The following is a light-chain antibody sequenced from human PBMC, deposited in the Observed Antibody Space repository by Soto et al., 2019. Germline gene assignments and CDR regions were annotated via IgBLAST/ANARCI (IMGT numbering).Light chain of an antibody. J-gene: IGKJ3*01. CDR1: QSVSSN. V-gene: IGKV3D-15*01. Sequence: EIVMTQSPATLSVSPGERATLSCRASQSVSSNLAWYQQKPGQAPRLLLYGVSTRATGIPARFSGTGSGTEFTLTISSLQSEDFAFYYCQQYSNWPRTFGPGTQVDFK. CDR3: QQYSNWPRT. CDR2: GVS.